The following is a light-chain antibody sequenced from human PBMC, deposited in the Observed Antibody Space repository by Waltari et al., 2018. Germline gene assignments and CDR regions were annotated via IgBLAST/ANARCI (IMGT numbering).Light chain of an antibody. CDR1: NLGSKS. Sequence: SYVLTQPPSVSVAPGQTARITCGDNNLGSKSVHWYQQKPGQAPLLVVAVDTDRPSGIPERISGSHSGTTATLTISRVEAGDEADYYCHVWDSISDHVIFGGGTKLTVL. CDR2: VDT. V-gene: IGLV3-21*02. J-gene: IGLJ2*01. CDR3: HVWDSISDHVI.